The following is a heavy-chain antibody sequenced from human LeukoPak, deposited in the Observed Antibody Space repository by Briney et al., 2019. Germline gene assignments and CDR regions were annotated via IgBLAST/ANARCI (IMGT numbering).Heavy chain of an antibody. Sequence: SETLSLTCTVSGGSISSYYWSWIRQPPGKGLEWIGFIYYSGSTNYNPSLKSRVTISVDTSKNQFSLKLSSVTAADTAVYYCAREGYSYGFDYWGQGTLVTVSS. V-gene: IGHV4-59*01. CDR2: IYYSGST. J-gene: IGHJ4*02. CDR3: AREGYSYGFDY. CDR1: GGSISSYY. D-gene: IGHD5-18*01.